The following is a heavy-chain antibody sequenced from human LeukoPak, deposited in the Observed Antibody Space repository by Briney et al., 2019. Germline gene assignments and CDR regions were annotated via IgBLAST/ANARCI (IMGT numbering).Heavy chain of an antibody. Sequence: SQTLSLTCAISGDSVSSNSATWNWIRQSPSRGLEWLGRTYYRSKWYNDYAVSVKSRITINPDTSKNQFSLQLNSVTPEDTAVYYCARVGRQWLGGAFDIWGQGTMVTVSS. J-gene: IGHJ3*02. CDR1: GDSVSSNSAT. CDR2: TYYRSKWYN. CDR3: ARVGRQWLGGAFDI. D-gene: IGHD6-19*01. V-gene: IGHV6-1*01.